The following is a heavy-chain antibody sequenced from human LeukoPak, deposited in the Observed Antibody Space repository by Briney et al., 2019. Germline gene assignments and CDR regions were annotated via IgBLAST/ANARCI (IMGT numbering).Heavy chain of an antibody. CDR3: AKATSGYEEDYYFDY. CDR2: ISWNSGSI. J-gene: IGHJ4*02. Sequence: GGSLRLSCAAFGFRFDDSAMHWVRQAPGKGLEWVSGISWNSGSIGYADSVKGRFTISRDNAKNSLYLQMNSLRAEDTALYYCAKATSGYEEDYYFDYWGQGTLVTVSS. CDR1: GFRFDDSA. V-gene: IGHV3-9*01. D-gene: IGHD5-12*01.